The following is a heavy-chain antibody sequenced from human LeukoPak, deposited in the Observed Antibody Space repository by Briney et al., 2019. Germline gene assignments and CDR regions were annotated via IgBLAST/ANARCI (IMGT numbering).Heavy chain of an antibody. CDR3: ARLSAGSHPDY. V-gene: IGHV4-61*02. D-gene: IGHD1-26*01. Sequence: PSQTLSLTCTVSGGSINSGTYYWSWIRQPVGKGLEWIGRIYSSGSTKYNPSLKSRVTISVDTSKNQFSLNLRSVTAADTAVYYCARLSAGSHPDYWGQGTLVTVSS. J-gene: IGHJ4*02. CDR1: GGSINSGTYY. CDR2: IYSSGST.